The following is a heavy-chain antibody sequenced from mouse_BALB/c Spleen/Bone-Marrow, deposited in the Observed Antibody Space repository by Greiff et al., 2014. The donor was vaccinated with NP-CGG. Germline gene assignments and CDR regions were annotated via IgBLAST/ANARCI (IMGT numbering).Heavy chain of an antibody. CDR2: FNPNNGGT. CDR3: ARAGWYDY. V-gene: IGHV1-22*01. D-gene: IGHD1-1*02. J-gene: IGHJ2*01. CDR1: GYSFTDYT. Sequence: VQLQQSGPELVKPGSSVKMSCKTSGYSFTDYTIHWVKQSHGKSLEWIGGFNPNNGGTNYNQKFKDKATLTVDKSSRTAYMEFRSLTFEDSAVYYCARAGWYDYWGQGTTLTVPS.